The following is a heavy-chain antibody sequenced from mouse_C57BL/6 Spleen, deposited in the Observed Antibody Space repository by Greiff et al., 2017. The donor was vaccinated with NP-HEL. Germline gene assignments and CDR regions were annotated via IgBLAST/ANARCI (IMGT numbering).Heavy chain of an antibody. J-gene: IGHJ2*01. CDR1: GYSFTSYY. Sequence: QVHVKQSGPELVKPGASVKISCKASGYSFTSYYIHWVKQRPGQGLEWIGWIYPGSGNTKYNEKFKGKATLTADTSSSTAYMQLSSLTSEDSAVYYCALDRAYYFDYWGQGTTLTVSS. CDR3: ALDRAYYFDY. V-gene: IGHV1-66*01. CDR2: IYPGSGNT. D-gene: IGHD3-1*01.